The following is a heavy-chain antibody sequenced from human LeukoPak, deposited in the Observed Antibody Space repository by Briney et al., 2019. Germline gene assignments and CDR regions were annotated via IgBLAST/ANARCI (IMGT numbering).Heavy chain of an antibody. V-gene: IGHV4-59*01. CDR2: VYSSGST. Sequence: SETLSLTCTISGVSISTYYWSWIRQPQGKGLEWIGYVYSSGSTDYNPSLKSRVTISLDTSQNQFSLNVTSITTADTAVYYCARLTYSTSWYYFDFWGQGTLVTVSS. D-gene: IGHD6-13*01. CDR3: ARLTYSTSWYYFDF. CDR1: GVSISTYY. J-gene: IGHJ4*02.